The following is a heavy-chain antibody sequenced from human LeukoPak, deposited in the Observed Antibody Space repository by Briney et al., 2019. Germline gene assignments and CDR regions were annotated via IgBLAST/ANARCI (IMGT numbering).Heavy chain of an antibody. CDR3: ARDKYRPDYYGMDV. Sequence: GASVRVSCKTSGYTFSDYFMQWVRQAPGQGLEWMGRVNAKTGGTHYSEKFLDRVTMTSDTSISTVYIELRRLRSDDTAVYYCARDKYRPDYYGMDVWGQGTTVTVSS. J-gene: IGHJ6*02. D-gene: IGHD2/OR15-2a*01. V-gene: IGHV1-2*06. CDR2: VNAKTGGT. CDR1: GYTFSDYF.